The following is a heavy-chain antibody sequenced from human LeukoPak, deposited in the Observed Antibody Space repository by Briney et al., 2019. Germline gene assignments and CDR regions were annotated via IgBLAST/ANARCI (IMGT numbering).Heavy chain of an antibody. CDR3: ARGSRSSTSGHFDY. CDR1: AGSISSGGYS. CDR2: IYHSGST. J-gene: IGHJ4*02. Sequence: PSQTLSLTCAVSAGSISSGGYSWRWIRQPPGKGLEWIGYIYHSGSTYYNPSLKSRVTISVDRSKNQFSLKLSSVTAADTAVYYCARGSRSSTSGHFDYWGQGTLVTVSS. D-gene: IGHD2-2*01. V-gene: IGHV4-30-2*01.